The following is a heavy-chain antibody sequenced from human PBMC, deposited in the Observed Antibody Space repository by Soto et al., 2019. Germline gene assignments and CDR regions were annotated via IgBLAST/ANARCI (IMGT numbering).Heavy chain of an antibody. Sequence: GGSVRLSCAASGVTVRSNHMSWVRQAPGKGLECVSVFYSGGSTYYADSVKGRFTISRDNSKNTLYLQMNSLRTEDTAVYYCARVPASWNGPSCVSTFEFWGEGTLVTVSS. V-gene: IGHV3-66*01. J-gene: IGHJ4*02. D-gene: IGHD3-3*01. CDR1: GVTVRSNH. CDR3: ARVPASWNGPSCVSTFEF. CDR2: FYSGGST.